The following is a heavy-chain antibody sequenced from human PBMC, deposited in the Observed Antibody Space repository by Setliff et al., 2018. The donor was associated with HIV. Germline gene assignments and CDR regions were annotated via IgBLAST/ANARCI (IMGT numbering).Heavy chain of an antibody. CDR1: GYSFTTYY. Sequence: PGESLKISCQGSGYSFTTYYIGWVRQMPGKGLEWMGIIYPGDSDTRYSPSFQGQVTISVDKSITTAYLQWSSLKASDTAMYYCARQGAAAGTPLVYWGQGTVVTVSS. D-gene: IGHD6-13*01. J-gene: IGHJ4*02. V-gene: IGHV5-51*01. CDR2: IYPGDSDT. CDR3: ARQGAAAGTPLVY.